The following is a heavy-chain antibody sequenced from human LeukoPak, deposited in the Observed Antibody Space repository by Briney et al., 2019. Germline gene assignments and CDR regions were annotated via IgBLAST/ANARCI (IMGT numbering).Heavy chain of an antibody. Sequence: GGSLRLSCAASGFTFNSYAMSWVRQAPGKGLEWVSAISGSGGGTYYADSVKGRFTISRDNSKNTLYLQMNSLRAEDTAVYYCANSGFGVGAAIDYWGQGTLVTVSS. CDR2: ISGSGGGT. J-gene: IGHJ4*02. V-gene: IGHV3-23*01. CDR3: ANSGFGVGAAIDY. D-gene: IGHD1-26*01. CDR1: GFTFNSYA.